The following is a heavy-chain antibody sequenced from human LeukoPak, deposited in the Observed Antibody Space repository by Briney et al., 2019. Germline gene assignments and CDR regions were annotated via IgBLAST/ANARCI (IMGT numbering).Heavy chain of an antibody. D-gene: IGHD1-1*01. Sequence: PSETLSLTCTVSGGSISSYYWNWIRQPPGKGLEWIGYIYHSGSTNYNPSLKSRVTISVDTSKNQFFLKLSSVTAADTAVYYCAKWHERLLAFDSWGQGTLVTVSS. CDR2: IYHSGST. V-gene: IGHV4-59*01. J-gene: IGHJ4*02. CDR1: GGSISSYY. CDR3: AKWHERLLAFDS.